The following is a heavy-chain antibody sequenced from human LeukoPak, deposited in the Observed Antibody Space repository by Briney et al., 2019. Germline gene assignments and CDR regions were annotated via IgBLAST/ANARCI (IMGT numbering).Heavy chain of an antibody. Sequence: PGGSLRLSCAETSAFTFSTYSMNWVRQAPGKGLEWIAYISGRSNIIYYADSVKGRFTISRDNAQNLMYLQMNSLRAEDTAVYFCARSHNWNDVGYFDYWGQGTLVTVSS. D-gene: IGHD1-20*01. CDR2: ISGRSNII. V-gene: IGHV3-48*04. CDR1: AFTFSTYS. J-gene: IGHJ4*02. CDR3: ARSHNWNDVGYFDY.